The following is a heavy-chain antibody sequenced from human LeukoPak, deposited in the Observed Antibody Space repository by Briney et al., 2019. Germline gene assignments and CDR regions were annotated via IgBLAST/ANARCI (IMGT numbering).Heavy chain of an antibody. Sequence: GASVKVSCKASGGTFSSYAISWVRQAPGQGLEWMGRIIPILGIANYAQKFQGRVTMTEDTSTDTAYMELSSLRSEDTAVYYCASLLSGSYSPWGQGTLVTVSS. CDR2: IIPILGIA. D-gene: IGHD1-26*01. CDR3: ASLLSGSYSP. CDR1: GGTFSSYA. J-gene: IGHJ5*02. V-gene: IGHV1-69*04.